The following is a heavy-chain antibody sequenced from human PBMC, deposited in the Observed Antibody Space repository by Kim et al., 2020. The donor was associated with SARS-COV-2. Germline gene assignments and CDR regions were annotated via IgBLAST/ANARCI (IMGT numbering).Heavy chain of an antibody. D-gene: IGHD3-10*01. V-gene: IGHV3-30-3*01. Sequence: GGSLRLSCAASGFTFSSYAMHWVRQAPGKGLEWVAVISYDGSNKYYADSVKGRFTISRDNSKNTLYLQMNSLRAEDTAVYYCARDLSRFTMVRGVWGQGTLVTVSS. CDR2: ISYDGSNK. CDR3: ARDLSRFTMVRGV. CDR1: GFTFSSYA. J-gene: IGHJ4*02.